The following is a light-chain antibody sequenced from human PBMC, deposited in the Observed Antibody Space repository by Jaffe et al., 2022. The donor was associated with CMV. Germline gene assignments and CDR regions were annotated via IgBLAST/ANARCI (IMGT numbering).Light chain of an antibody. J-gene: IGKJ4*01. V-gene: IGKV1-8*01. Sequence: AIRITQSPSSLSASTGDRVPITCRASQDIGTYLAWYQQRPGRAPQLLIYAASTLQSGVPSRFSGSGSGTNFSLTISCLQSEDFATYYCQQYYDYPLTFGGGTKVEIK. CDR1: QDIGTY. CDR2: AAS. CDR3: QQYYDYPLT.